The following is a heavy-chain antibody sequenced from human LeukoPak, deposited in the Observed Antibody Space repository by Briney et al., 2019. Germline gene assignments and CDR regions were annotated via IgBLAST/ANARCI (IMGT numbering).Heavy chain of an antibody. V-gene: IGHV3-53*01. CDR2: IYSGGST. CDR1: GFTVSSNY. CDR3: ARDQGLWFGKPRDYYYHYGMDV. J-gene: IGHJ6*02. Sequence: QTGGSLRLSCAASGFTVSSNYMSWVRQAPGKGLEWVSVIYSGGSTYYADSVKGRFTISRDNSKNTLYLQMNSLRAEDTAVYYCARDQGLWFGKPRDYYYHYGMDVWGQGTTVTVSS. D-gene: IGHD3-10*01.